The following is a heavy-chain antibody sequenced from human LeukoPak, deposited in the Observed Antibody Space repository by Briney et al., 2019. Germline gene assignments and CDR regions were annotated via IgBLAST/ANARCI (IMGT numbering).Heavy chain of an antibody. CDR1: GGSISSSSYY. V-gene: IGHV4-39*01. J-gene: IGHJ5*02. D-gene: IGHD3-10*01. CDR3: ARCGMVRGINWFDP. Sequence: KPSETLSLTCTVSGGSISSSSYYWGWIRQPPGKGLEWIGSIYYSGSTYYNPSLKSRATISVDTSKNQFSLKLSSVTAADTAVYYCARCGMVRGINWFDPWGQGTLVTVSS. CDR2: IYYSGST.